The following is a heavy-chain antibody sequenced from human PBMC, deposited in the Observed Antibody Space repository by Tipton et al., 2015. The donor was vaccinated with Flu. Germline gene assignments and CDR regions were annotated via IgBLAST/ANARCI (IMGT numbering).Heavy chain of an antibody. D-gene: IGHD2-2*02. CDR3: ARDGRPYCDTTGCHSPHVFDI. CDR1: GGSVSGHY. J-gene: IGHJ3*02. Sequence: TLSLTCAVYGGSVSGHYWSWIRQPPGKGLEWIGEINHSGRTDYNPSLKCRVTISVDTSKNQFSLKLSSVNAADTAVYFCARDGRPYCDTTGCHSPHVFDIWGQGTMVTVSP. V-gene: IGHV4-34*01. CDR2: INHSGRT.